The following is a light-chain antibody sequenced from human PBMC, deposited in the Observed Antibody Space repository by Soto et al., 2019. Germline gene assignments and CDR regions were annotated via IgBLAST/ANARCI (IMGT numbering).Light chain of an antibody. CDR3: SSYARTNNFVYV. CDR1: SSDVGGYNY. V-gene: IGLV2-8*01. CDR2: EVS. J-gene: IGLJ1*01. Sequence: QSALTRPPSASGSPGQSVTISCTGTSSDVGGYNYVSWYQQHPGKAPKLMIYEVSKRPSGVPDRFSGSKSGNTASLTVSGLQAEDEADYYCSSYARTNNFVYVFGTGTKVTVL.